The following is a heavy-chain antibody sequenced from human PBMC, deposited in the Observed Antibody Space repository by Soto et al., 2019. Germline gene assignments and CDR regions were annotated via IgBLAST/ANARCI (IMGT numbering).Heavy chain of an antibody. Sequence: PGGSLRLSCAASGFTFSSYAMSWVRQAPGKGLEWVSAISGSGGSTYYADSVKGRFTISRDNSKNTLYLQMNSLRGEDTAVYYCAKDQKLSVLRFLEWLLCDWFDPWGQGTLVTVSS. CDR2: ISGSGGST. CDR3: AKDQKLSVLRFLEWLLCDWFDP. D-gene: IGHD3-3*01. J-gene: IGHJ5*02. V-gene: IGHV3-23*01. CDR1: GFTFSSYA.